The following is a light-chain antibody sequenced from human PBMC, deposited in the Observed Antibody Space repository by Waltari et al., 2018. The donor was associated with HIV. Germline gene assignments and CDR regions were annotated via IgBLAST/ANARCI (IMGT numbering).Light chain of an antibody. CDR2: WAS. CDR1: QSVLYSSNNKNY. CDR3: QQYYTTPYT. J-gene: IGKJ2*01. V-gene: IGKV4-1*01. Sequence: DLVINPFSDSLAVSLSERATLHCKSSQSVLYSSNNKNYLAWYQQKPGQPPKLLIYWASNRETGVPDRFSGSGSGTDFTLTISSLQAEDVAVYYCQQYYTTPYTFGQGTKLEIK.